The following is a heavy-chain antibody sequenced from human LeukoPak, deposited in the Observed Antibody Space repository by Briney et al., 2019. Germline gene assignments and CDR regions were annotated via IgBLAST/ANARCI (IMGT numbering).Heavy chain of an antibody. Sequence: SETLSLTCTVSGGSISSYYWSWIRQPPGKGLEWIGYIYYSGSTNYNPSLKSRVTISVDTSKNQFSLKLSSVTAADTAVYYCAGGFYGDYAHHFDYWGQGTLVTVSS. V-gene: IGHV4-59*12. CDR3: AGGFYGDYAHHFDY. CDR1: GGSISSYY. D-gene: IGHD4-17*01. J-gene: IGHJ4*02. CDR2: IYYSGST.